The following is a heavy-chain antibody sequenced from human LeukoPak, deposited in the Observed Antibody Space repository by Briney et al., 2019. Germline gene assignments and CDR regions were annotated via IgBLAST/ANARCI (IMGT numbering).Heavy chain of an antibody. CDR2: MNPNSGNT. D-gene: IGHD6-13*01. V-gene: IGHV1-8*02. CDR3: ARDGRNWYQFDY. Sequence: ASVKVSCKASGYIFSSYDINWVRQATGQGLEWMGWMNPNSGNTGYAQKFQGRVTMTRNTSISTAYMELSSLRSEDTAVYYCARDGRNWYQFDYWGQGTLVTVSS. CDR1: GYIFSSYD. J-gene: IGHJ4*02.